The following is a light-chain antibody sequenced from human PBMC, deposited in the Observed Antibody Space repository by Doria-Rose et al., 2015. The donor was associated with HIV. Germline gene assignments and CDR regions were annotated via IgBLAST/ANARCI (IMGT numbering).Light chain of an antibody. CDR3: QHFDKYFSWT. CDR1: QSISNW. CDR2: KAS. Sequence: TQSPSTLSAPVGDRVTITCRASQSISNWLAWYQQKPVQAPKLLIYKASTLQSGVPSRFRGSGSGTEFTLTINSLQPDDFATYYCQHFDKYFSWTFGHGTKVDIK. V-gene: IGKV1-5*03. J-gene: IGKJ1*01.